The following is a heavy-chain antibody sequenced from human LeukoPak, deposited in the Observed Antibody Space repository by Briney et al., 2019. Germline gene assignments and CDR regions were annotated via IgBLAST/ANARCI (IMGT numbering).Heavy chain of an antibody. CDR2: IYYSGST. CDR3: ARGRGYSSTWGQSEFDY. D-gene: IGHD6-13*01. Sequence: SETLSLTCTVSGGSISSSSYYWGWIRQPPGKGLEWIGSIYYSGSTYYNPSLKSRVTVSVDTSKNQFSLKLSSVTAADTAVYYCARGRGYSSTWGQSEFDYWGQGTLVTVSS. V-gene: IGHV4-39*07. J-gene: IGHJ4*02. CDR1: GGSISSSSYY.